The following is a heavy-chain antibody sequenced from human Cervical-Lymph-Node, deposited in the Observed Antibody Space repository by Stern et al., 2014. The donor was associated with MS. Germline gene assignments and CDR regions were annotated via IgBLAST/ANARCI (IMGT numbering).Heavy chain of an antibody. J-gene: IGHJ4*02. CDR3: ARDYGIQLKYY. Sequence: VQLVESGAEVKKPGASVKVYCKASGYTFTSYAMHWVRQAPGQRLEWMGWINAGNGNTKYSQKFQGRVTITRDTSASTAYMELSSLRSEDTAVYYCARDYGIQLKYYWGQGTLVTVSS. CDR1: GYTFTSYA. CDR2: INAGNGNT. V-gene: IGHV1-3*01. D-gene: IGHD5-18*01.